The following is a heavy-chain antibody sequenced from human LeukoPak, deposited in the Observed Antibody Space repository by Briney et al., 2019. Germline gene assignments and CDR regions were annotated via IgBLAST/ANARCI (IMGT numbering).Heavy chain of an antibody. J-gene: IGHJ4*02. CDR3: ARGNGPGSSLIDY. CDR2: ISNDDGAK. D-gene: IGHD3-10*01. V-gene: IGHV3-30-3*01. Sequence: GRSLRLSCAASGFTFSSFAMHWVRQAPGKGLEWAALISNDDGAKHYANSVKGRFTVSRDNSKSTLYLEMNSLRAEDTAVYFCARGNGPGSSLIDYLGQGALVTVSS. CDR1: GFTFSSFA.